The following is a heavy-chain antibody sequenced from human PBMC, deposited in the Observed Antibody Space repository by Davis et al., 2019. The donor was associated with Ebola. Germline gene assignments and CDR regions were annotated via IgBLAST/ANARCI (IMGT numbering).Heavy chain of an antibody. V-gene: IGHV3-30*03. D-gene: IGHD2-15*01. CDR2: ISYDGSNK. J-gene: IGHJ5*02. CDR3: ARGLVVVINQDWFDP. Sequence: PGGSLRLSCAASGFTFSSYGMHWVRQAPGKGLEWVAVISYDGSNKYYADSVKGRFTISRDNSKNTLSLQMNSLRAEDTAVYYCARGLVVVINQDWFDPWGQGTLVTVSA. CDR1: GFTFSSYG.